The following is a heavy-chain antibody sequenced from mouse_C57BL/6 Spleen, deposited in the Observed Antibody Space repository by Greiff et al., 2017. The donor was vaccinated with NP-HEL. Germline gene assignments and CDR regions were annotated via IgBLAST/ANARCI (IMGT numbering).Heavy chain of an antibody. V-gene: IGHV5-9-1*02. Sequence: EVKVEESGEGLVKPGGSLKLSCAASGFTFSSYAMSWVRQTPEKRLEWVAYISSGGDYIYYADTVKGRFTISRDNARNTLYLQMSSLKSEDTAMYYCTRALYEGWFAYWGQGTLVTVSA. CDR1: GFTFSSYA. D-gene: IGHD2-3*01. CDR2: ISSGGDYI. CDR3: TRALYEGWFAY. J-gene: IGHJ3*01.